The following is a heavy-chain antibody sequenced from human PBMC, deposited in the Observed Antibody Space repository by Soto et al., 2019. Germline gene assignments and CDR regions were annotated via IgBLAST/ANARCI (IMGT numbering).Heavy chain of an antibody. CDR3: AKDGSLGFLYYYYGMDV. CDR1: GFTFSSYS. CDR2: ISDSGSVK. Sequence: SLRLSCAASGFTFSSYSMNWVRQAPGKGLEWVAVISDSGSVKSYADSVKGRFTISRDNSKNTLYLQMNSLRAEDTAVYYCAKDGSLGFLYYYYGMDVWGQGTTVTVSS. J-gene: IGHJ6*02. V-gene: IGHV3-30*18. D-gene: IGHD5-12*01.